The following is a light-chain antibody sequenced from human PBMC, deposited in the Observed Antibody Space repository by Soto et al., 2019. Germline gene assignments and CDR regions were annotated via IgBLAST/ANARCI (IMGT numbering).Light chain of an antibody. CDR3: QQYSKYPWT. CDR1: LSIDRW. CDR2: KAS. J-gene: IGKJ1*01. V-gene: IGKV1-5*03. Sequence: DIQVTQSPSTLSASVGDRVTITCRASLSIDRWLAWYQQKPGRAPKLLMYKASLLLSGIPARFSGSGSGTEFTLTISSLQPDDVANYYCQQYSKYPWTFGQGTKVEI.